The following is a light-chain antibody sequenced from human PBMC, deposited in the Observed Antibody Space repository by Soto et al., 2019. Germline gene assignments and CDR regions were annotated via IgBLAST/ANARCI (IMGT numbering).Light chain of an antibody. J-gene: IGKJ2*01. V-gene: IGKV3-20*01. CDR2: GTS. CDR1: QTVSSSY. Sequence: EIVLTQSPGTLSLSPGERATLSCRASQTVSSSYFAWYQQKPGQAPRLLIYGTSNRATGIPDRFSGSGSGTHFTLTISRLEPEDFAVYYCQQYGSSPPTYTFGQGTKLEIK. CDR3: QQYGSSPPTYT.